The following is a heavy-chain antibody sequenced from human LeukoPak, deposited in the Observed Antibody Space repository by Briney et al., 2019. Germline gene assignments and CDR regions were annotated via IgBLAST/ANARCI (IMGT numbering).Heavy chain of an antibody. J-gene: IGHJ4*02. Sequence: GGSLRLSCAASGVTFSSYDMHWVRQAPGRGLEWVAIISYDGGNKYYADSVKGRFTISRDNSKNTLFLQMNSLRAEDTAVYICARSYERYYFEYWGQGTLVTVSS. CDR2: ISYDGGNK. V-gene: IGHV3-30*03. CDR1: GVTFSSYD. D-gene: IGHD3-3*01. CDR3: ARSYERYYFEY.